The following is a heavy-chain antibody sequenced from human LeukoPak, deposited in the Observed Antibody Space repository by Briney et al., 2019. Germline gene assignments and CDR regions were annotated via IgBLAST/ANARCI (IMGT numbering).Heavy chain of an antibody. CDR3: ARERSYYDSSGYHHRFDY. J-gene: IGHJ4*02. V-gene: IGHV3-21*01. D-gene: IGHD3-22*01. Sequence: GGSLRLSCAASGFTFSTYSMNWVRQAPGKGLEWVSSISSGGRYIYYADSVKGRFTISRDNAKNSLFLQMNSPRAEDTAVYYCARERSYYDSSGYHHRFDYWGQGTLVTVSS. CDR2: ISSGGRYI. CDR1: GFTFSTYS.